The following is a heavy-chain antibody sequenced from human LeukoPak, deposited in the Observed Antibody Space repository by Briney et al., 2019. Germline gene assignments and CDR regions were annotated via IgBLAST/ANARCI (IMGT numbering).Heavy chain of an antibody. V-gene: IGHV1-69*06. J-gene: IGHJ3*02. CDR2: IIPIFGTA. Sequence: GASVKVSCKASGGTFSSYAISWVRQAPGQGLEWMGGIIPIFGTANYAQKFQGRVTITADKSTSTAYMELSSLRSEDTAVYYCARALPVLRFLEWLLWGDAFDIWGQGTMVTVSS. CDR1: GGTFSSYA. CDR3: ARALPVLRFLEWLLWGDAFDI. D-gene: IGHD3-3*01.